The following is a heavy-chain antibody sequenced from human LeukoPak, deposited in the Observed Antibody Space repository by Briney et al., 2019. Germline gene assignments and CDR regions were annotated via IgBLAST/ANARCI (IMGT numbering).Heavy chain of an antibody. J-gene: IGHJ4*02. Sequence: GGSLRLSCAASGFTFSSSGIHWVRQAPGKGLEWVAAISFDGNNKYYTDSVKGRFTISRDNSKNTVFLQMNSLKPEDTAVYYCAKVHSYGWLHNFDYWGQGTLLTVSS. CDR3: AKVHSYGWLHNFDY. V-gene: IGHV3-30*18. CDR1: GFTFSSSG. D-gene: IGHD5-24*01. CDR2: ISFDGNNK.